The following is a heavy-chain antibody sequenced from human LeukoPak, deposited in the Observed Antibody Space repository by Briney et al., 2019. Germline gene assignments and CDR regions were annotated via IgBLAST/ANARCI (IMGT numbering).Heavy chain of an antibody. Sequence: GRSLRLSCAASGFTFNDYGMHWVRQAPGKGLEWVAVISSDGCNKYYVDCVKGLFTISSDNSKHTLYLQMNSLRAEERAVYFCAKGITSNDAFDIWGQGTMVTVFS. V-gene: IGHV3-30*18. CDR3: AKGITSNDAFDI. CDR2: ISSDGCNK. CDR1: GFTFNDYG. D-gene: IGHD3-10*01. J-gene: IGHJ3*02.